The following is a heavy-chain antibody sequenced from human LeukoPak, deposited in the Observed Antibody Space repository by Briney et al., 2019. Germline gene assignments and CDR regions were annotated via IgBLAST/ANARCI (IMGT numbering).Heavy chain of an antibody. CDR3: ARDKYRLYSSSWRAFDY. D-gene: IGHD6-13*01. CDR2: ISSSSSYI. V-gene: IGHV3-11*06. CDR1: GFTFSDYY. J-gene: IGHJ4*02. Sequence: GGSLRLSCAASGFTFSDYYMSWIRQAPGKGLEWVSSISSSSSYIYYADSVKGRFTISRDDAKNSLYLQMNSLRAEDTAVYYCARDKYRLYSSSWRAFDYWGQGTLVTVSS.